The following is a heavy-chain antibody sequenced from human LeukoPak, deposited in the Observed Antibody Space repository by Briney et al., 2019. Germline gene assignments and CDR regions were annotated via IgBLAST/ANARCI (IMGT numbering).Heavy chain of an antibody. V-gene: IGHV1-18*01. J-gene: IGHJ4*02. CDR1: GYTFTSYG. CDR3: ARGEVAVAGTRRRRSQYYFDY. Sequence: ASVKVSCKASGYTFTSYGISWVRQAPGQGLEWMGWISAYNGNTNYAQKLQGRVTMTTDTSTSTAYMELRSLRSDDTAVYYCARGEVAVAGTRRRRSQYYFDYWSQGTLVTVSS. CDR2: ISAYNGNT. D-gene: IGHD6-19*01.